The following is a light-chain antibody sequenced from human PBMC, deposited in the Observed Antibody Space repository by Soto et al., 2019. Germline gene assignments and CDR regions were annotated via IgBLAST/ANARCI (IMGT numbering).Light chain of an antibody. V-gene: IGKV1-39*01. CDR3: QQSYITPWT. CDR1: QSISNY. CDR2: AAS. J-gene: IGKJ1*01. Sequence: DIQLTQSPSSLSASVGDRVTITCRASQSISNYLNWYQQKPGKAPKLLIYAASTLQSGVPSRFSGSGSGTDFTLTISSLQPEDFATYSCQQSYITPWTFGQGTKVEIK.